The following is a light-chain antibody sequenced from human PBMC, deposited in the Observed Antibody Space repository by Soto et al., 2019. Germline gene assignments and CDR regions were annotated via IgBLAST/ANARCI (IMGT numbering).Light chain of an antibody. CDR2: DAS. V-gene: IGKV3-11*01. Sequence: EIVLTQSPATLSLSPGERATLSCRASQSISYYLAWYQEKPGQAPRLLIYDASIRATGIPARFSGSWSGTDFTLTINGLEPEDSAVYYCQQRGNWPPTWTFGQGTKVDIK. CDR3: QQRGNWPPTWT. CDR1: QSISYY. J-gene: IGKJ1*01.